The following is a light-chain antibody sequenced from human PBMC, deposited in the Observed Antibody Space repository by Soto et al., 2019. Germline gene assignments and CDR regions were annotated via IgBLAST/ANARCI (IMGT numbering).Light chain of an antibody. Sequence: SDSLAGHASNSCWASQDITSCLAWYQQKPGKAPKFLIYAASTLESGVPSRFSGSGSGTEFTLTINSLQADDFATYYCQQYNGFSQTFGQGTKVDI. CDR1: QDITSC. V-gene: IGKV1-9*01. J-gene: IGKJ1*01. CDR2: AAS. CDR3: QQYNGFSQT.